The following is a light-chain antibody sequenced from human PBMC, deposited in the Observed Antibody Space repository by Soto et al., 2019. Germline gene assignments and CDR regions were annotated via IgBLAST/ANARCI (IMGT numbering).Light chain of an antibody. CDR3: CSYAGFSNWV. CDR2: EVN. J-gene: IGLJ7*01. Sequence: QSALTQPASVSGSPGQSITISCTGASSDVGTYNLVSWYQHHPGKAPKLMIYEVNKRPSGVSNRFSASKSGSTASLTISGLQAEDEADYYCCSYAGFSNWVFGGGTQLTVL. CDR1: SSDVGTYNL. V-gene: IGLV2-23*02.